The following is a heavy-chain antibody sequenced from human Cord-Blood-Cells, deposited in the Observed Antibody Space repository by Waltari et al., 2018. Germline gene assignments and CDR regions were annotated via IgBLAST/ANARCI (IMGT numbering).Heavy chain of an antibody. CDR1: GGSFSGYY. D-gene: IGHD2-2*01. CDR2: INHSGST. CDR3: ARVVPTYCSSTSCYRIYWYFDL. V-gene: IGHV4-34*01. Sequence: QVQLQQWGAGLLKPSETLSLTCAAYGGSFSGYYWIWTRPPPGKGREWIGEINHSGSTNYNPSLKSRVTISVDTSKNQFSLKLSSVTAADTAVYYCARVVPTYCSSTSCYRIYWYFDLWGRGTLVTVSS. J-gene: IGHJ2*01.